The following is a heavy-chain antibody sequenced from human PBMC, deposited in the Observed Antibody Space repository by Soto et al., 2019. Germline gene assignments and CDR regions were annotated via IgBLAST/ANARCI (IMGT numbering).Heavy chain of an antibody. V-gene: IGHV1-58*01. Sequence: QMQLVQSGPEVKKHGTSVKVSCKASGFTFTSSAVQWVRQARGQRLEWIGWIVVGSGNTNYAQKFQERVTITRDMSTSTAYMELSSLRSEDTAVYYCAAEGASQYYYYYGMDVWGQGTTVTVSS. CDR1: GFTFTSSA. D-gene: IGHD3-16*01. J-gene: IGHJ6*02. CDR2: IVVGSGNT. CDR3: AAEGASQYYYYYGMDV.